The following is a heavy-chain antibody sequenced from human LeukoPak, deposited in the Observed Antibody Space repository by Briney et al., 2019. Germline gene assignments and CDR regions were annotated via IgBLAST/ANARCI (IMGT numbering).Heavy chain of an antibody. V-gene: IGHV1-69*05. CDR2: IIPIFGTA. J-gene: IGHJ4*02. Sequence: SVKVSCKASGGTFSSYAISWVRQAPGQGLEWMGRIIPIFGTANYAQKLQGRVTITTDESTSTAYMELSSLRSEDTAVYCCAGEDSGSYENWGQGTLVTVSS. CDR1: GGTFSSYA. CDR3: AGEDSGSYEN. D-gene: IGHD1-26*01.